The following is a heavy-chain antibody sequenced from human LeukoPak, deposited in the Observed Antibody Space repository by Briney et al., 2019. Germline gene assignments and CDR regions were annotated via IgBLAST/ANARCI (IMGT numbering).Heavy chain of an antibody. CDR3: ARIVEYSSGWYYYYYGMDV. J-gene: IGHJ6*02. CDR1: GYTFTSYD. D-gene: IGHD6-19*01. Sequence: GASMKVSCKASGYTFTSYDINWVRQATGQGLEWTGWMNPNSGNTGYAQKFQGRVTMTRNTSISTAYMELSSLRSEDTAVYYCARIVEYSSGWYYYYYGMDVWGQGTTVTVSS. CDR2: MNPNSGNT. V-gene: IGHV1-8*01.